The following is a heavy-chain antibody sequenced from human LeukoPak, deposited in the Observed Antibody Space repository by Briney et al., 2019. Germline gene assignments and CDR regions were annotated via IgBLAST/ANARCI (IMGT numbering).Heavy chain of an antibody. CDR2: IKQDGSEK. CDR1: GFTFSSYW. J-gene: IGHJ3*02. V-gene: IGHV3-7*03. CDR3: AREGSSWYESAFDI. D-gene: IGHD1-14*01. Sequence: GGSLRLSCAASGFTFSSYWMSWVRQAPGKGLEWVANIKQDGSEKYYVDSVKGRFTISRDNAKNSLCLQMNSLRAEDTAVYYCAREGSSWYESAFDIWGQGTMVTASS.